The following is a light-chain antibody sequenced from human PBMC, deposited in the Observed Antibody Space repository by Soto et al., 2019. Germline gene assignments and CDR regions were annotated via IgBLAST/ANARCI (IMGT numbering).Light chain of an antibody. CDR1: QSVRGN. CDR2: GAS. V-gene: IGKV3-15*01. CDR3: QQYNNWPPGT. Sequence: EIVMTQSPATLSVSPGERATLSCRASQSVRGNLAWYQQKPGQAPRLLIYGASTRATGIPARFSGSGSGTEFTLTISSLQSEDFAVYYCQQYNNWPPGTFGQGTKVEIK. J-gene: IGKJ1*01.